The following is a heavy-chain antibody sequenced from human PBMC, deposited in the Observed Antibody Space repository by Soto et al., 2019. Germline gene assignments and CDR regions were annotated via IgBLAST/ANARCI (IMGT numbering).Heavy chain of an antibody. CDR2: IIPITGTA. D-gene: IGHD2-2*01. J-gene: IGHJ6*02. Sequence: QVQLVQSGAEVKKPGSSVKVSCKASGGTFGSYAISWVRQAPGQGPEWMGVIIPITGTANYAQKFQGRVTITADESTSTASMQLSSLRSEDTAVYYCARSQGSSTSLEIYYYYYYGMDVWGQGTTVTVSS. CDR1: GGTFGSYA. CDR3: ARSQGSSTSLEIYYYYYYGMDV. V-gene: IGHV1-69*01.